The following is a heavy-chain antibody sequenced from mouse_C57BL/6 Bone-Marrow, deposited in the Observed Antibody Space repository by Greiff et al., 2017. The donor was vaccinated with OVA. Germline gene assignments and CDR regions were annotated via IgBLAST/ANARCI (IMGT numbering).Heavy chain of an antibody. D-gene: IGHD1-1*01. CDR1: GYAFSSSW. CDR3: ASYGSSYFDY. Sequence: QVQLQQSGPELVKPGASVKISCKASGYAFSSSWMNWVKQRPGKGLEWIGRIYPGDGDTNYNGKFKGKATLTADKSSSTAYMQLSSLTSEDSAVYFCASYGSSYFDYSGQGTTLTVSS. V-gene: IGHV1-82*01. J-gene: IGHJ2*01. CDR2: IYPGDGDT.